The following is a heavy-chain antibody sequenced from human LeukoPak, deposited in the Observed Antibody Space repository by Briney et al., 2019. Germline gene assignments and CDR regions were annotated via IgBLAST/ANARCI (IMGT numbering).Heavy chain of an antibody. J-gene: IGHJ2*01. V-gene: IGHV3-7*01. CDR2: IGPDGSER. CDR3: ARPGAEAGPRWYHDV. D-gene: IGHD6-13*01. CDR1: GFTFRAYS. Sequence: QPGGSLRLSCAASGFTFRAYSMTWVRQTPGKGLEWVANIGPDGSERDYVDSMEGRFTIFRDNARNSLYLQMYSLRVEDTAVYYCARPGAEAGPRWYHDVWGRGTLVSVSS.